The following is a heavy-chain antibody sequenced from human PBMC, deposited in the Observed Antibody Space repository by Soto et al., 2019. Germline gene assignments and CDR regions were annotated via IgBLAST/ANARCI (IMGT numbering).Heavy chain of an antibody. CDR3: ARDQGVAAAGITWFDP. D-gene: IGHD6-13*01. Sequence: WETLSLTCTVSDASMNSYHGICIRHPAGKGLDWIGHIHSSGITNYNPSLKSRVTMSVDTSKNQFSLRLMSLTAADTDVYYCARDQGVAAAGITWFDPWGQGSLVTVSS. J-gene: IGHJ5*02. CDR1: DASMNSYH. V-gene: IGHV4-4*07. CDR2: IHSSGIT.